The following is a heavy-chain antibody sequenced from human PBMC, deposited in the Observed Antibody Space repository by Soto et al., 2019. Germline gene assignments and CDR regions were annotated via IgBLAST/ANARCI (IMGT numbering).Heavy chain of an antibody. V-gene: IGHV3-48*02. D-gene: IGHD3-3*01. CDR1: GFTFSSYS. J-gene: IGHJ4*02. CDR3: ARDSGRDYDFWSGYYHRKPNFDY. CDR2: ISSSSSTI. Sequence: GVSLRLSCAACGFTFSSYSMNWVREAAGKWLEWVSYISSSSSTIYYADSVKGRFTISRDNAKNSLYLQMNSLRDEDTAVYYCARDSGRDYDFWSGYYHRKPNFDYWGQGT.